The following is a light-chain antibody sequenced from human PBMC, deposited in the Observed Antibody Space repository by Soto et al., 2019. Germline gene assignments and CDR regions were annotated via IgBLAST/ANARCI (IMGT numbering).Light chain of an antibody. CDR3: QQYGSSGT. V-gene: IGKV3-20*01. CDR2: GAS. CDR1: QSVDSN. Sequence: EIVMTQSPATLSVSLGDGATLSCRASQSVDSNLAWYQQKPGQTPRLLIYGASNRATGIPDRFSGSGSGTDFTLTISRLEPEDFAVYYCQQYGSSGTFGQGTKVDIK. J-gene: IGKJ1*01.